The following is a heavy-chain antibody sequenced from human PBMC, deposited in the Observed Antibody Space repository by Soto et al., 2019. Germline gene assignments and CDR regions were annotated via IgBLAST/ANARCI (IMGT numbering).Heavy chain of an antibody. V-gene: IGHV4-4*02. CDR3: ARDNNLTKNYYYYGMDV. CDR1: GGSISSSNW. Sequence: SETLSLTCAVSGGSISSSNWWSLVRQPPGKGLEWIGEIYHSGSTNYNPSLKSRVTISVDKSKNQFSLKLSSVTAADTAVYYCARDNNLTKNYYYYGMDVWGQGTTVTVSS. CDR2: IYHSGST. J-gene: IGHJ6*02.